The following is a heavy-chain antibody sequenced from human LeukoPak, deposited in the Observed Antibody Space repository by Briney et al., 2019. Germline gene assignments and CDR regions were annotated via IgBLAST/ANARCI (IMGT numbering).Heavy chain of an antibody. V-gene: IGHV4-30-2*01. CDR3: ARGGAPIFGVDLGFDY. Sequence: SETLSLTCTVSGGSISSGGYYWSWIRQPPGKGLEWIGYIYHSGCTYYNPSLKSRVTISVDRSKNQFSLKLSSVTAADTAVYYCARGGAPIFGVDLGFDYWGQGTLVTVSS. CDR2: IYHSGCT. J-gene: IGHJ4*02. D-gene: IGHD3-3*01. CDR1: GGSISSGGYY.